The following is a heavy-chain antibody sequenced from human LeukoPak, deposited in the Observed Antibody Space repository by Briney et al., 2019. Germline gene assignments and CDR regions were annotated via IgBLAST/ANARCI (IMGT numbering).Heavy chain of an antibody. CDR3: ARGYYSLGYFDY. CDR1: GFIFSSYS. Sequence: GGSLRLSCAASGFIFSSYSMSWVRQAPGKGLEWLSYISSSNHAINYADSVKGRFTISRHNAKNSLFLQMNSLRDEDTAVYYCARGYYSLGYFDYWGQGALVTVSS. V-gene: IGHV3-48*02. CDR2: ISSSNHAI. D-gene: IGHD3-22*01. J-gene: IGHJ4*02.